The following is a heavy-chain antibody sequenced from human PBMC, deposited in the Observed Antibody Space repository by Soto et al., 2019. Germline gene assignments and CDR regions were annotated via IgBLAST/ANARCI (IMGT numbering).Heavy chain of an antibody. J-gene: IGHJ4*02. Sequence: PGESLKISCKGSGYSFTSYWIGWVRQMPGKGLFWMVIIFLVDSDTRYSPSFQGKFPFSAAKSFSTAYLQWSSLKASDTAMYSCARLRAPLDYWGQGTLVTVSS. CDR2: IFLVDSDT. CDR1: GYSFTSYW. V-gene: IGHV5-51*01. CDR3: ARLRAPLDY.